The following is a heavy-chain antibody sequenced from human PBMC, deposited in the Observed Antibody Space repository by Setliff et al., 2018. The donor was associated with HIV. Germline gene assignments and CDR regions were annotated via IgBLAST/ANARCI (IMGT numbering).Heavy chain of an antibody. CDR1: GGSISSSSYY. V-gene: IGHV4-39*01. CDR3: MIAVAADAFDI. D-gene: IGHD6-19*01. CDR2: IYYSGST. Sequence: SETLSLTCTVSGGSISSSSYYWGWIRQPPGKGLEWIGSIYYSGSTYYNPSLKSRVTISVDTSKNQFSLKLSSVTAADTAVYYCMIAVAADAFDIWGQGTVVTVSS. J-gene: IGHJ3*02.